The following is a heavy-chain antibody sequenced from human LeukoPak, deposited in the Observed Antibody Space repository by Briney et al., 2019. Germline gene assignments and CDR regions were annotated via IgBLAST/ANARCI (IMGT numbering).Heavy chain of an antibody. Sequence: GGSLRLSCPASGFTFSTYALSWFRQAPGKGLEWVSAISGSGGSTYYADSVKGRFTISRDNSKNTLYLQMNSLRAEDTAVYYCAKDKGYFDWLSYFDYWGQGTLVTVSS. D-gene: IGHD3-9*01. V-gene: IGHV3-23*01. CDR2: ISGSGGST. J-gene: IGHJ4*02. CDR1: GFTFSTYA. CDR3: AKDKGYFDWLSYFDY.